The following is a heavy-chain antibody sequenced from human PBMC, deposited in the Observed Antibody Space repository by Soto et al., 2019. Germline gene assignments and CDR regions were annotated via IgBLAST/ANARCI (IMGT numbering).Heavy chain of an antibody. Sequence: GASVKVSCKASGYTFTSYAMHWVRQAPGQRLEWMGWINAGNGNTKYSQKFQGRVTITRDTSASTAYMELSSLRSEDTAVYYCETAYCSHGVCHTNFDYWGQGTLVTVSS. CDR1: GYTFTSYA. D-gene: IGHD2-8*01. J-gene: IGHJ4*02. CDR3: ETAYCSHGVCHTNFDY. V-gene: IGHV1-3*01. CDR2: INAGNGNT.